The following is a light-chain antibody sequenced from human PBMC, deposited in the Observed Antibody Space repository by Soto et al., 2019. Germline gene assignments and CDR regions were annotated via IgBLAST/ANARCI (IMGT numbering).Light chain of an antibody. CDR3: QQSYSTFPWT. V-gene: IGKV1-39*01. CDR2: AAS. CDR1: QSISSY. Sequence: DIQMTQSPSSLSASVGDRVTITCRASQSISSYLNWYQQKPGKAPKLLIYAASSLQSGVPSRFSGSGSGTDFTLTISSLQPEDFATYYCQQSYSTFPWTFGQGTKV. J-gene: IGKJ1*01.